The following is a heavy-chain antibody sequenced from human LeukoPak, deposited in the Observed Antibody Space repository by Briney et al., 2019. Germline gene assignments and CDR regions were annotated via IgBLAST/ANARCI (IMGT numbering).Heavy chain of an antibody. Sequence: SETLSLTCTVSGASIRSYYWSWIRQPPGKGLQWIGNIYYSGSTNYNPSLKSRVTISADTSKNQFSLKLSSVTAADTAVYYCARDISDSSGYYRHFDYWGRGTLVTVSS. CDR1: GASIRSYY. V-gene: IGHV4-59*01. D-gene: IGHD3-22*01. J-gene: IGHJ4*02. CDR3: ARDISDSSGYYRHFDY. CDR2: IYYSGST.